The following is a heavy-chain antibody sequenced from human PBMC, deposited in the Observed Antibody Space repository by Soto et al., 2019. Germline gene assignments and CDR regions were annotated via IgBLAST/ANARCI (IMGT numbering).Heavy chain of an antibody. CDR1: GYSFTTYW. CDR2: IYPGDSDT. Sequence: PGASLKISCKGSGYSFTTYWIGWVRQMPGKGLEWMGVIYPGDSDTRYSPSFQGQVTISADKSFSTAYLQWNSLKASDTAMYYCARPPPVDGAMGGDWGHGTLVTVSS. V-gene: IGHV5-51*01. J-gene: IGHJ4*01. CDR3: ARPPPVDGAMGGD. D-gene: IGHD5-18*01.